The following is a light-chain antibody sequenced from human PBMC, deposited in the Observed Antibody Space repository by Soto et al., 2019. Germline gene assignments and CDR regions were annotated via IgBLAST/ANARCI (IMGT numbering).Light chain of an antibody. V-gene: IGLV2-11*01. J-gene: IGLJ1*01. CDR2: DVS. Sequence: QSALTQPRSVSGSPGQSVTISCTGTSSDVGGYNYVSWYQQHPGKAPQLMIYDVSKRPSGVPDRFSGSKSGNTASLTISGLQAEDEADYYCCSYAGSDYVFGTGTKLTVL. CDR3: CSYAGSDYV. CDR1: SSDVGGYNY.